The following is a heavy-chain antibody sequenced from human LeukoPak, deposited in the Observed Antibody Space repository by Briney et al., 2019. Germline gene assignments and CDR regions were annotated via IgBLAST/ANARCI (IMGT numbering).Heavy chain of an antibody. J-gene: IGHJ4*02. CDR3: ARGPGYDSRGYYWDF. V-gene: IGHV4-30-4*01. CDR2: THHRGST. CDR1: GGSISSGDYY. Sequence: PSETLSLTCTVSGGSISSGDYYWSWFRQPPGKGLEWIGYTHHRGSTYYNPPLKTRATISVDMSKNQFSLNLISVTAADTAVYYCARGPGYDSRGYYWDFWGQGTLVTVSS. D-gene: IGHD3-22*01.